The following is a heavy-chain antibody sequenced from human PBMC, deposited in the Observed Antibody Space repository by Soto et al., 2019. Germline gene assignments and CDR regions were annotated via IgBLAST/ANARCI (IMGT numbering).Heavy chain of an antibody. CDR1: GFTFRTYA. V-gene: IGHV3-30*04. D-gene: IGHD3-22*01. Sequence: GGSLRLSCAAAGFTFRTYALAWVRQAPGMGLEWVSVVSYDRSNTYYADTVKGRFTISRDNSKNTLYLLMNSLRADETAIFYCAKTYYYDSSGSYYFDYWGQGTLVTVSS. CDR2: VSYDRSNT. J-gene: IGHJ4*02. CDR3: AKTYYYDSSGSYYFDY.